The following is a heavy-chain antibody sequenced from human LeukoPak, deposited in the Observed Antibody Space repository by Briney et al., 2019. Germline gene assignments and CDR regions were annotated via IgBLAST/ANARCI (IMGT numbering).Heavy chain of an antibody. V-gene: IGHV3-53*01. CDR3: AKNLYCGGGSCYPSALGMDV. J-gene: IGHJ6*02. Sequence: PGGSLRLSCAASGFTVSSNYMSWVRQAPGKGLEWVSVLYAGDATYYADSVKGRFTISRDNSKNTLYLQMNSLRAEDMAVYYCAKNLYCGGGSCYPSALGMDVWGQGTTVTVSS. CDR1: GFTVSSNY. CDR2: LYAGDAT. D-gene: IGHD2-15*01.